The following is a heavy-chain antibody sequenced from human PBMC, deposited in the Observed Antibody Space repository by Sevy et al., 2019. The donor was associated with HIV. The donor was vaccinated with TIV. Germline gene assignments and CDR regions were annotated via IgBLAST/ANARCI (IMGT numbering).Heavy chain of an antibody. CDR1: GYTFTSYA. Sequence: ASVKVSCKASGYTFTSYAMHWVRQAPGQRLEWMGWINAGNGNTKYSQKFQGRVTITRDTSASTAYMELSSLRSEDTAVYYCARIKDYYVYYGMDVWGQGTTVTVSS. J-gene: IGHJ6*02. CDR2: INAGNGNT. V-gene: IGHV1-3*01. CDR3: ARIKDYYVYYGMDV.